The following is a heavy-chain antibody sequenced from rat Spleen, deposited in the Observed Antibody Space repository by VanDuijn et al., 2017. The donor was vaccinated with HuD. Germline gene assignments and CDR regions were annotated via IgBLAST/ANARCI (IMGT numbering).Heavy chain of an antibody. CDR1: GFTFSDYY. J-gene: IGHJ2*01. CDR3: ARHGRGGTTYYYGYFDY. D-gene: IGHD1-1*01. Sequence: EVQLVESGGGLVQPGRSLKLSCAASGFTFSDYYMAWVRQAPTKGLEWVASISYDGGSTYYRDSVRDRFTISRDNAKSILYLQMDSLKSEDTATYYCARHGRGGTTYYYGYFDYWGQGVMVTVSS. CDR2: ISYDGGST. V-gene: IGHV5-20*01.